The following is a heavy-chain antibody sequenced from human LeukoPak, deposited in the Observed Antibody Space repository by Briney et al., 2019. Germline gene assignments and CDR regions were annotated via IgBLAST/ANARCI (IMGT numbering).Heavy chain of an antibody. Sequence: KPSETLSLTCTVSGGSISSYYWSWIRQPAGKGLEWIGRIYTSGSTYYNSSLKSRVTISIDTSKNQFSLKLSSVTAADTAVYYCARHVIAVAGLDYWGQGTLVTVSS. CDR1: GGSISSYY. CDR2: IYTSGST. D-gene: IGHD6-13*01. CDR3: ARHVIAVAGLDY. J-gene: IGHJ4*02. V-gene: IGHV4-4*07.